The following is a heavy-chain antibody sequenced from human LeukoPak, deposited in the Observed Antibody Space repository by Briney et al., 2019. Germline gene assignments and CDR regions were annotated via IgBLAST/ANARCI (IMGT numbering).Heavy chain of an antibody. Sequence: PSETLSLTCAVYGXSFSGYYWTWIRQPPGKGQEWIGEINHSGSTNYDPSLKSRVTISVDTSKNQFSLKLSSVTVADTAVYYCARERPYGDYFDYWGQGTLVTVSS. J-gene: IGHJ4*02. D-gene: IGHD4-17*01. V-gene: IGHV4-34*01. CDR1: GXSFSGYY. CDR2: INHSGST. CDR3: ARERPYGDYFDY.